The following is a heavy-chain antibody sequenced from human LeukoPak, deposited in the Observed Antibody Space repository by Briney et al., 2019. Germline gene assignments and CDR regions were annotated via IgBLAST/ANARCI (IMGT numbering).Heavy chain of an antibody. CDR1: GGTFSSYA. J-gene: IGHJ3*02. CDR2: IIPIFGTA. D-gene: IGHD3-22*01. CDR3: ARDAPDYDSILRHAFDI. Sequence: ASVKVSCKASGGTFSSYAISWVRQAPGQGLEWMGGIIPIFGTANYAQKFQGRVTITTDESTSTAYMELSSLRSEDTAVYYCARDAPDYDSILRHAFDIWGQGTMVTVSS. V-gene: IGHV1-69*05.